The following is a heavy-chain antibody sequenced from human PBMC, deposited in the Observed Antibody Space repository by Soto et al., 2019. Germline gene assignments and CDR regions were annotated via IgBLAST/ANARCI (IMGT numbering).Heavy chain of an antibody. CDR1: GFSLNTSGMG. CDR3: AHTWYSSSSIYFDY. J-gene: IGHJ4*02. D-gene: IGHD6-6*01. V-gene: IGHV2-5*01. CDR2: IYWNDDK. Sequence: QSGPTLVNPTQTLTLTCTFSGFSLNTSGMGVGWIRQPPGKALEWSALIYWNDDKHYSPSLKYRLTITKDTSKNQVFLSMTNMGPVDAATYYCAHTWYSSSSIYFDYWGQGTLVTVSS.